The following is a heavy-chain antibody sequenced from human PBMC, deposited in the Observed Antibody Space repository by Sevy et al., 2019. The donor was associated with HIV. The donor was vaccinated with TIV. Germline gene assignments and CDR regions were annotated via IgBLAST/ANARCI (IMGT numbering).Heavy chain of an antibody. CDR3: TRGVPSSWSGYYNWLDP. CDR1: GFTLSGSA. Sequence: GGSLRLSCAASGFTLSGSAMHWVRQASGKGLEWVGRVRSKTNCYAIAYAASVKGRFTISRDDSKNTAYLQMNSLKTEDTAVYYCTRGVPSSWSGYYNWLDPWGQGTLVTVSS. V-gene: IGHV3-73*01. J-gene: IGHJ5*02. CDR2: VRSKTNCYAI. D-gene: IGHD3-3*01.